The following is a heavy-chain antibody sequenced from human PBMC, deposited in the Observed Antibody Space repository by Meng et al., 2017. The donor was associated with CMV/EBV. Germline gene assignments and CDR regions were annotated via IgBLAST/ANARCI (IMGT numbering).Heavy chain of an antibody. J-gene: IGHJ4*02. CDR2: ISGSGDRI. V-gene: IGHV3-23*01. Sequence: TSEFTCSNYAMSWVRQAPGKGLEWVSAISGSGDRIYYADSVKGRFTISRDNSKNTVYLQMNSLRAEDSALYYCAKDQGSGWPGFDYWGQGTLVTVSS. CDR3: AKDQGSGWPGFDY. CDR1: EFTCSNYA. D-gene: IGHD6-19*01.